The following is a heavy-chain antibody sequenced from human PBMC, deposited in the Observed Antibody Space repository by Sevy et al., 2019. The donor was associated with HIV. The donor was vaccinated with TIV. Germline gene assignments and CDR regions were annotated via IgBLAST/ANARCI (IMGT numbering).Heavy chain of an antibody. Sequence: GSLRLSCAASRFTFSGYAMHWVRQAPGQGLKWVAAISYDGSIKYYADSVKGRFTISRDNSKNTLYLQMNSLGAEDTAVYYCAKDPGYSSDWYALAFYFDYWGQGTLVTVSS. CDR2: ISYDGSIK. CDR3: AKDPGYSSDWYALAFYFDY. J-gene: IGHJ4*02. D-gene: IGHD6-13*01. V-gene: IGHV3-30*18. CDR1: RFTFSGYA.